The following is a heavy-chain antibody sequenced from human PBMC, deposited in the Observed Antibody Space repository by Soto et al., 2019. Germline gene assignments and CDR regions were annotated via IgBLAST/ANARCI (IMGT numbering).Heavy chain of an antibody. J-gene: IGHJ4*02. D-gene: IGHD3-3*01. V-gene: IGHV2-5*02. Sequence: QITLNESGPTQVKPRQTLTLTCTFSGFSLTTSGVCVGWIRQSPGKAPEWLALIYWDDDKRYSPSLKSRLTITKDTSKNQVVLPMADLDPADTATYYCAHRVLRTVFGLVTTTAIYFDFWGQGTPVAVSS. CDR1: GFSLTTSGVC. CDR3: AHRVLRTVFGLVTTTAIYFDF. CDR2: IYWDDDK.